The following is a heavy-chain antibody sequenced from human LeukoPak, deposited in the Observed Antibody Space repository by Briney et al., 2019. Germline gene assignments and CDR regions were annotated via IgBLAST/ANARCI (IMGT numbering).Heavy chain of an antibody. CDR2: ISSSSSYI. Sequence: PGGSLRLSCAASGFTFSSYSMNWVRQAPGKGLEWVSSISSSSSYIYYADSVKGRFTISRDNAKNSLYLQINSLRAEDTAVYYCARDHYGDYHFDYWGQGTLVTVSS. CDR3: ARDHYGDYHFDY. CDR1: GFTFSSYS. V-gene: IGHV3-21*01. J-gene: IGHJ4*02. D-gene: IGHD4-17*01.